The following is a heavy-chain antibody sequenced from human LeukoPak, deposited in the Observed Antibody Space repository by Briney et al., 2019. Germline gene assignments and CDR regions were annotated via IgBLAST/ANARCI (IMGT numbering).Heavy chain of an antibody. J-gene: IGHJ4*02. CDR2: ISSSSYI. D-gene: IGHD2-2*01. Sequence: GGSLRLSCAASGFTFSSYSMNWVRQAPGKGLEWVSSISSSSYIYYADSVKGRFTISRDNAKNSLYLQMNSLRAEDTAVYYCARALGYCSSTSCYGPLGYWGQGTLVTVSS. CDR1: GFTFSSYS. V-gene: IGHV3-21*01. CDR3: ARALGYCSSTSCYGPLGY.